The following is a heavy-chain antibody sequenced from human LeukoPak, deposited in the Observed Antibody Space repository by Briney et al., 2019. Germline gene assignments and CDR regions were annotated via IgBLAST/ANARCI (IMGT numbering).Heavy chain of an antibody. V-gene: IGHV3-53*01. CDR2: IYSGGST. CDR1: GFTVSSNY. D-gene: IGHD5-24*01. CDR3: ARLRRDGYNDY. J-gene: IGHJ4*02. Sequence: GGSLRLSCAASGFTVSSNYMSWVRQAPGKGLEWVSVIYSGGSTYYADSVKGRFTISRDNSKNTLYLQMNSLRAEDTAVYYCARLRRDGYNDYWGQGTLVTVSS.